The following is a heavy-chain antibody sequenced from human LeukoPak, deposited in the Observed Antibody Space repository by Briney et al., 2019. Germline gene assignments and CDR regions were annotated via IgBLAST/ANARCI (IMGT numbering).Heavy chain of an antibody. V-gene: IGHV3-33*06. Sequence: TGGSLRLSCAASGFTFSSYGMHWVRQAPGKGLEWVAVIWYDGSNKYYADSVKGRFTISRDNSKNTLYLQMNNLRAEDTAVYYCAKDRRGTTLFDYWGQGTLVTVSS. CDR2: IWYDGSNK. J-gene: IGHJ4*02. CDR1: GFTFSSYG. D-gene: IGHD3-16*01. CDR3: AKDRRGTTLFDY.